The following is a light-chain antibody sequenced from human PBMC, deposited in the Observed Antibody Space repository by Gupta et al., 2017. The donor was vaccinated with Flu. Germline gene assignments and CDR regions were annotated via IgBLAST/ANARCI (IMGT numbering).Light chain of an antibody. Sequence: DPTQNPPASGSPGQSITISCTGTSSDVGGYNYVSWYQQHPGKAPKLMMYEVSNRPSGVSNRFSGSKSGNTASLTISGLQAEDEADYYCSSYTSSSTKVFGGGTKLTVL. CDR2: EVS. V-gene: IGLV2-14*01. CDR1: SSDVGGYNY. CDR3: SSYTSSSTKV. J-gene: IGLJ3*02.